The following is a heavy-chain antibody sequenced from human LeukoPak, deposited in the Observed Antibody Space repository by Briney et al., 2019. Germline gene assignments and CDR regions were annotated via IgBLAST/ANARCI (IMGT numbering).Heavy chain of an antibody. Sequence: GGSLRLSCAASGFTFSSYAMRWVRQAPGKGVEWGSGISGSGGSTYSADSVKGRFTISRDNPKNTLYLQMNSLRAEDTAVYYCAKGRAAYYYYGMDVWGQGTTVTVSS. CDR3: AKGRAAYYYYGMDV. CDR2: ISGSGGST. J-gene: IGHJ6*02. V-gene: IGHV3-23*01. CDR1: GFTFSSYA.